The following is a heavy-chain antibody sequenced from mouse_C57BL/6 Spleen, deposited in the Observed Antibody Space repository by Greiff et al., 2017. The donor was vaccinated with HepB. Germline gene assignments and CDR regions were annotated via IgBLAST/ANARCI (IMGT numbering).Heavy chain of an antibody. CDR1: GYTFTSYG. CDR3: ARPPYGYDGTSYAMDY. CDR2: IYPRSGNT. D-gene: IGHD2-2*01. V-gene: IGHV1-81*01. J-gene: IGHJ4*01. Sequence: VQLQQSGAELARPGASVKLSCKASGYTFTSYGISWVKQRTGQGLEWIGEIYPRSGNTYYNEKFKGKATLTADKSSSTAYMELRSLTSEDSAVYFCARPPYGYDGTSYAMDYWGQGTSVTVSS.